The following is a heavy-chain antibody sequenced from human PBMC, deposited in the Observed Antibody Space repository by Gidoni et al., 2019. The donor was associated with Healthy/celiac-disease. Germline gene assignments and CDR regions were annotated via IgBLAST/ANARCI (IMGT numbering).Heavy chain of an antibody. CDR2: IYYSGST. Sequence: QLQLQESGPGLVKPSETLSLTCTVSGGSISSSSYYWGWIRQPPGKGLEWIGSIYYSGSTYYNPSLKSRVTISVDTSKNQFSLKLSSVTAADTAVYYCARGQRADYYDSSGYYLDYWGQGTLVTVSS. D-gene: IGHD3-22*01. CDR3: ARGQRADYYDSSGYYLDY. J-gene: IGHJ4*02. CDR1: GGSISSSSYY. V-gene: IGHV4-39*01.